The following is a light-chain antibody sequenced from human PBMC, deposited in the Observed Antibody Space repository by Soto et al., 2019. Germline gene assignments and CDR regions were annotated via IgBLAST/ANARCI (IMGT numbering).Light chain of an antibody. Sequence: EIVMTQSPATLSVSPGERATLSCRASQSVSSSLAWYQQKPGQPPRLLIYGASTRATGIPASFSGSGSGTEFTLTIRSLQSEDFAVYYCQQCNIWPYTFGQGTKLEI. V-gene: IGKV3-15*01. CDR3: QQCNIWPYT. CDR1: QSVSSS. J-gene: IGKJ2*01. CDR2: GAS.